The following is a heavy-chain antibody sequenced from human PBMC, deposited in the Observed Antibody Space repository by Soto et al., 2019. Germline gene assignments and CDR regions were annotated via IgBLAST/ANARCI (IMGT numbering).Heavy chain of an antibody. J-gene: IGHJ4*02. CDR3: ARGSFDWLLSQVGPYYFDY. CDR2: IIPIFGTA. CDR1: GGTFSSYA. D-gene: IGHD3-9*01. Sequence: SVKVSCKASGGTFSSYAISWVRQAPGQGLEWMGGIIPIFGTANYAQKFQGRVTITADESTSTAYMELSRLRSDDTAVYYCARGSFDWLLSQVGPYYFDYWGQGTLVTVSS. V-gene: IGHV1-69*13.